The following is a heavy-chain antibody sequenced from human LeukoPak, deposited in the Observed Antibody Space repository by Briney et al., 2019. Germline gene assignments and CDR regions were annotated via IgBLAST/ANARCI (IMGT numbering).Heavy chain of an antibody. CDR3: AKQQNEAAWYFDL. CDR1: GFTFSSYS. V-gene: IGHV3-21*01. Sequence: GGSLRLSCAASGFTFSSYSMNWVRQAPGKGLEWVSSISSSSSYIYYADSVKGRFTISRDNAKNSLYLQMNSLRAEDTAVYYCAKQQNEAAWYFDLWGRGTLVTVSS. D-gene: IGHD2-15*01. J-gene: IGHJ2*01. CDR2: ISSSSSYI.